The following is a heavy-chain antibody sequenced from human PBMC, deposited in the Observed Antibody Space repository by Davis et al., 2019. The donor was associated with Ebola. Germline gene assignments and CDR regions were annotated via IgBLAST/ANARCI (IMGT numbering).Heavy chain of an antibody. D-gene: IGHD4-17*01. V-gene: IGHV4-59*08. CDR2: ISYSGNA. CDR3: ARHRHDYGDSD. Sequence: GSLRLSCTVSGGSISGYYWSWIRQPPGKGLEWIGYISYSGNAKYNPSLENRVTISLDTSKNQFSLKLSSVTAADTAFYYCARHRHDYGDSDWGQGTLVTVSS. CDR1: GGSISGYY. J-gene: IGHJ4*02.